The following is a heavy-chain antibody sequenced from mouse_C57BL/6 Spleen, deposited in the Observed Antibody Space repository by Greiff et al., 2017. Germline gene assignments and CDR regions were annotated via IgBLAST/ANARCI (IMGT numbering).Heavy chain of an antibody. Sequence: QVQLQQPGSELVMPGASVKLSCKASGYTFTSYWITRVMRRPGRGLVWIGDIYPGSGSSNYNAKFKSRVTLTVDPSSSTAYLQRISLTSEDSSVYYCARSPSDFGSSYGFADWCQGSLVSVAA. V-gene: IGHV1-55*01. CDR1: GYTFTSYW. D-gene: IGHD1-1*01. CDR2: IYPGSGSS. J-gene: IGHJ3*01. CDR3: ARSPSDFGSSYGFAD.